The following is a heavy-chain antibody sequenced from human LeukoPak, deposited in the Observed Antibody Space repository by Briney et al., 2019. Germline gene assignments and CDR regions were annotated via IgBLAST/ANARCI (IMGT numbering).Heavy chain of an antibody. V-gene: IGHV1-18*01. CDR3: ARAYYDSSGYPRYYFDY. CDR2: ISAYNGNT. Sequence: ASVKVSCKASGYTFTSYGISWVRQAPGQGLEWMGWISAYNGNTNYAQKLQGRDTMTTDTSTSTAYMELRSLRSDDTAVYYCARAYYDSSGYPRYYFDYWGQGTLVTVSS. D-gene: IGHD3-22*01. CDR1: GYTFTSYG. J-gene: IGHJ4*02.